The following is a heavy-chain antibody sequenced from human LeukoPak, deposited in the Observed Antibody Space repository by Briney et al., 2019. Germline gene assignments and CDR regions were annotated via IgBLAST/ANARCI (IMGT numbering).Heavy chain of an antibody. V-gene: IGHV3-74*01. CDR2: INSDGSST. Sequence: GGSLRLSCAASGFTFSSYWMHWVRQAPGKGLVWVSRINSDGSSTSYADSVKGRFTISRDNAKNTLYLQMNSLRAEDTAVYYCARMDILTGYYTAFIVDYWGQGTLVTVSS. CDR3: ARMDILTGYYTAFIVDY. D-gene: IGHD3-9*01. J-gene: IGHJ4*02. CDR1: GFTFSSYW.